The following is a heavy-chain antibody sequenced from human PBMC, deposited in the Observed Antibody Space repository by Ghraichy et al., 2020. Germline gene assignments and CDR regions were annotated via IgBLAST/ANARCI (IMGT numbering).Heavy chain of an antibody. D-gene: IGHD2-21*02. V-gene: IGHV4-59*08. J-gene: IGHJ2*01. CDR3: ARLSRGPVVVTAILSLGARWYFDL. CDR2: IYYSGST. CDR1: GGSISSYY. Sequence: SETLSLTCTVSGGSISSYYWSWIRQPPGKGLEWIGYIYYSGSTNYNPSLKSRVTISVDTSKNQFSLKLSSVTAADTAVYYCARLSRGPVVVTAILSLGARWYFDLWGRGTLVTVSS.